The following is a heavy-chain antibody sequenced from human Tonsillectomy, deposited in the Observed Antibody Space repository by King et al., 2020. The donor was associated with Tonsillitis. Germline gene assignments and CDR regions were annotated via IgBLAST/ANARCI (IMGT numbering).Heavy chain of an antibody. V-gene: IGHV3-21*01. D-gene: IGHD5-18*01. CDR1: GFTFSSYS. Sequence: VQLVQSGGGLVKPGGSLRLSCAASGFTFSSYSINLVRQAPGKGLEWGSSISSSSSYIYYADSVKGRFTISRDNAKNSLYLQMNSLRAEDTAVYYCARDYGYSYGDFDYWGQGTLVTVSS. CDR3: ARDYGYSYGDFDY. J-gene: IGHJ4*02. CDR2: ISSSSSYI.